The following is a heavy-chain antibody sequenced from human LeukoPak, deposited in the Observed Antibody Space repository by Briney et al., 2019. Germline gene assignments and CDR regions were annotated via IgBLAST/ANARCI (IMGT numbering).Heavy chain of an antibody. CDR1: GYTFTGYY. J-gene: IGHJ4*02. D-gene: IGHD6-6*01. Sequence: ASVKVSCKASGYTFTGYYMHWVRQAPGRGLEWMGWINPNSGGTNYAQKFQGRVTMTRDTSISTAYMELSRLRSDDTAVYYCARGGIAARPGPFDYWGQGTLVTVSS. CDR3: ARGGIAARPGPFDY. V-gene: IGHV1-2*02. CDR2: INPNSGGT.